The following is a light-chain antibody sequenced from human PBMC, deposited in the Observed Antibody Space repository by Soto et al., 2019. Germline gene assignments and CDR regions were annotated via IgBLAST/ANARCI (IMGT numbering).Light chain of an antibody. V-gene: IGLV2-14*03. Sequence: QSALTQPASVSGSPGQSITISCTGTSSDVGAYNYVSWYQQHPGKAPKLMIYDVSHRPSGVSNRFSGSKSGNTASLTISGLQAEDEADYYCSSYTSSSTLVVFGGGTKLPVL. CDR2: DVS. J-gene: IGLJ2*01. CDR1: SSDVGAYNY. CDR3: SSYTSSSTLVV.